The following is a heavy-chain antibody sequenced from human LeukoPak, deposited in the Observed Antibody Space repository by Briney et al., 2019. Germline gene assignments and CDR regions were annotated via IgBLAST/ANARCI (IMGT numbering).Heavy chain of an antibody. Sequence: PGGSLRLSCAASGFTFSSYAMSWVRQAPGKGLEWVSAISGSGGSTYYADSVKGRFTISRDNSKNTLYLQMNSLRAEDTAVYYCAKSRDIAVAGTSYYFDYWGQGTLVTVSS. D-gene: IGHD6-19*01. J-gene: IGHJ4*02. CDR2: ISGSGGST. CDR1: GFTFSSYA. CDR3: AKSRDIAVAGTSYYFDY. V-gene: IGHV3-23*01.